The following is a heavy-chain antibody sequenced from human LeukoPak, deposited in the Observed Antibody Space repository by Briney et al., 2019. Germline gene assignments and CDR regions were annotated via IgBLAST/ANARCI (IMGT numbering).Heavy chain of an antibody. D-gene: IGHD3-10*01. J-gene: IGHJ4*02. Sequence: GGSLRLSCAASGFTFSDYYMSWIRQAPGKGLVWVSRINSDGSSTSYADSVKGRFTISRDNAKNTLYLQMNSLRAEDTAVYYCARRSKDYGSGSYYNVYEGFDYWGQGTLVTVSS. CDR2: INSDGSST. CDR1: GFTFSDYY. CDR3: ARRSKDYGSGSYYNVYEGFDY. V-gene: IGHV3-74*01.